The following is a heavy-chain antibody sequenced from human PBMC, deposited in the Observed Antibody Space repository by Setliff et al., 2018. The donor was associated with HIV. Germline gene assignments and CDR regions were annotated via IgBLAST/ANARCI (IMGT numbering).Heavy chain of an antibody. CDR1: GGSISSSSFY. V-gene: IGHV4-39*01. Sequence: SETLSLTCIVSGGSISSSSFYWGWIRQPPGKGLEWIGSIHYSEGTYYNESLKSRVTTSVATSKKQFSLKLTSVTAADTSLYYCARHQYVAGLIDSWGQGTLVTVSS. J-gene: IGHJ4*02. CDR2: IHYSEGT. D-gene: IGHD3-16*01. CDR3: ARHQYVAGLIDS.